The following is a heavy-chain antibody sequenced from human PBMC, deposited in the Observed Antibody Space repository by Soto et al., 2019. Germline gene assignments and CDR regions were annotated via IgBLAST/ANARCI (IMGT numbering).Heavy chain of an antibody. Sequence: QVQLQESGPGLVKPSETLSLTCTISGGSINSYYWSWIRQPPGKGLEWIGYIYDSGSTNYNPSLKSRVTISLDTSKNQFSLKLTSLTAADTAVFYSAAPPRYWGQGTLVTVSS. J-gene: IGHJ4*02. D-gene: IGHD6-6*01. V-gene: IGHV4-59*01. CDR3: AAPPRY. CDR1: GGSINSYY. CDR2: IYDSGST.